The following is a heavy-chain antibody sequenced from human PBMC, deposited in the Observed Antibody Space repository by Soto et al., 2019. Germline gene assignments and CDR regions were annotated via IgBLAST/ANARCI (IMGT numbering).Heavy chain of an antibody. CDR2: IYYSGST. V-gene: IGHV4-31*03. J-gene: IGHJ4*02. Sequence: SSETLSLTCTVSGGSISSGGYYWSWIRQHPGKGLEWIGYIYYSGSTYYNPSLKSRVTISVDTSKNQFSLKLSSVTAADTAVYYCARDSRPYYFDYWGQGTLVTVS. CDR1: GGSISSGGYY. CDR3: ARDSRPYYFDY.